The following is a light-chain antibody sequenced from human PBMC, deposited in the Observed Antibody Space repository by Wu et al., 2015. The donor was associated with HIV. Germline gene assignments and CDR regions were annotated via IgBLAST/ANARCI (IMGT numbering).Light chain of an antibody. Sequence: VLTQFPGTLSLFPGERATLSCRVSQTISGTYLAWYQHKDGQAPRLLIYGASNRATGIPDRFSGSGSGTDFTLTISRLEPEDSAMYFCQQRSNWLSFGGGTKVEI. CDR3: QQRSNWLS. CDR1: QTISGTY. J-gene: IGKJ4*01. CDR2: GAS. V-gene: IGKV3D-20*02.